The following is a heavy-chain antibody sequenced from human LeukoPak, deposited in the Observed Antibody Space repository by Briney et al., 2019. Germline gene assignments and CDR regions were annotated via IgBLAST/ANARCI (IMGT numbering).Heavy chain of an antibody. Sequence: PGGSLRLSCAASGFTVSNSYMSWVRQAPGKGLEWVSAISGSGGITHYADSVKGRFTISRDNSNNTVHLQMNSLRADDTAVYYCAKDPSSGWLSHFDFWGQGTLVTVSS. CDR3: AKDPSSGWLSHFDF. CDR1: GFTVSNSY. D-gene: IGHD6-19*01. J-gene: IGHJ4*02. CDR2: ISGSGGIT. V-gene: IGHV3-23*01.